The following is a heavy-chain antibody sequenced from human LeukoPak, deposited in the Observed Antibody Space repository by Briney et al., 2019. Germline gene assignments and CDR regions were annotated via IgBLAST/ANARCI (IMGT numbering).Heavy chain of an antibody. J-gene: IGHJ4*02. CDR3: ARDSADGYNPLDR. CDR2: IRGTGAAT. Sequence: GGSLRLSCAASGFTVSSNYMSWVRQAPGRGLEWVSTIRGTGAATYYATSVKGRFTISRDTSKKTLYLEMKSLRAEDTAVYYCARDSADGYNPLDRWGQGTLVTVSS. V-gene: IGHV3-23*01. CDR1: GFTVSSNY. D-gene: IGHD5-24*01.